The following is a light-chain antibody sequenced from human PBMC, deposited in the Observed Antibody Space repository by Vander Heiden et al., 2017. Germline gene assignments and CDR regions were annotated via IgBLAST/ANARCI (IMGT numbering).Light chain of an antibody. CDR1: SSDIGAYNY. J-gene: IGLJ2*01. CDR3: SSFAGTDTYVV. Sequence: QSALTQTRSVSGPPGPSVTIPCPGTSSDIGAYNYVSWYQQYSNKAPKLVISDVNQRPSGVPDRFSGSKSGTTASLTISGLQADDEADYYCSSFAGTDTYVVFGGGTKLTVL. V-gene: IGLV2-11*01. CDR2: DVN.